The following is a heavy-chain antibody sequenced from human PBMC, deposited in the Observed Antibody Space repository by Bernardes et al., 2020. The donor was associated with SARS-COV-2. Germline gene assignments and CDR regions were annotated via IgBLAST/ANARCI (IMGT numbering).Heavy chain of an antibody. V-gene: IGHV3-48*02. J-gene: IGHJ3*02. CDR1: GFTFSRYT. CDR3: VRDHVDGSGIWAYDI. CDR2: ISSGGHDT. Sequence: GGSLRLSCAASGFTFSRYTMNWVRQAPGKGLEWVSYISSGGHDTYYLDSVKGRFTISRDNGRNSLYMQMNSLRDEDTAVYYCVRDHVDGSGIWAYDIWGQGTMITVSS. D-gene: IGHD3-10*01.